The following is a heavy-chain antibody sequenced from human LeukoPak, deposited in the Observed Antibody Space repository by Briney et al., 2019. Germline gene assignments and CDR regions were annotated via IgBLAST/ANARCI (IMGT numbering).Heavy chain of an antibody. Sequence: PSGTLSLTCTVSGGSISSGSYYWSWIRQPAGKGLEWIGRIYTSGSTNYNPSLKSRITISVDTSKNQFSLKLSSVTAADTAVYYCAGYDFWSGPVFDYWGQGTLVTVSS. CDR3: AGYDFWSGPVFDY. V-gene: IGHV4-61*02. CDR2: IYTSGST. D-gene: IGHD3-3*01. CDR1: GGSISSGSYY. J-gene: IGHJ4*02.